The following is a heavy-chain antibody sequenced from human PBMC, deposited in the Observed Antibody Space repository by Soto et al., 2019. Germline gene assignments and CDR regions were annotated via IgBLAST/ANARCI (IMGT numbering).Heavy chain of an antibody. Sequence: GGSLRLSCAASGFTFSSYDMHWVRQATGKGLEWVSSIGTAGDTYYPGSVKGRFTIARENAKNSLYLHMNSLRAGDTSVYDCARGASGRSNWGTVPLRYFDYWGQGTLVTVSS. D-gene: IGHD7-27*01. CDR1: GFTFSSYD. CDR3: ARGASGRSNWGTVPLRYFDY. J-gene: IGHJ4*03. CDR2: IGTAGDT. V-gene: IGHV3-13*01.